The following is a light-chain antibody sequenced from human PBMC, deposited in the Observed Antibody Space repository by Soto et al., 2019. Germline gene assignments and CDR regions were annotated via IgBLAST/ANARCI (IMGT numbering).Light chain of an antibody. CDR1: SSDIGSYDL. J-gene: IGLJ1*01. CDR3: SSFTLTGTYI. Sequence: QSALTQPASVSGSPGQAITISCAGTSSDIGSYDLVSWHQQHPGQAPKLLIYVVSGRPSGVSGVSDRFSGTKSSNTALLTICGHEAEDEAYYYRSSFTLTGTYIFGTGTKLTVL. CDR2: VVS. V-gene: IGLV2-14*01.